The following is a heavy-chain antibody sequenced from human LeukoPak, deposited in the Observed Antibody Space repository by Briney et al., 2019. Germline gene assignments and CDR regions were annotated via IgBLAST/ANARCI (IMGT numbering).Heavy chain of an antibody. CDR2: ISYTGST. Sequence: PSETLSLTCTVSGGSISPYFWSWIRQPPGKGLEWVGYISYTGSTKYNPSLKSRVTISVDSSKNQFSLQLTSVTAADTAVYYCARDDYRGVTNFDPWGQGTLVTVSS. V-gene: IGHV4-59*01. J-gene: IGHJ5*02. CDR1: GGSISPYF. D-gene: IGHD3-10*01. CDR3: ARDDYRGVTNFDP.